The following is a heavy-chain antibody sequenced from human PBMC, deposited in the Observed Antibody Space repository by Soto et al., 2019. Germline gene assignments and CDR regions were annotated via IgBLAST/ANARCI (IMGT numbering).Heavy chain of an antibody. V-gene: IGHV3-23*01. J-gene: IGHJ4*02. Sequence: EVHLLESGGGLVQPGGSLRLSCAASGFSFSSYAMSWVRQAPGKGLEWVSAISSSGTSTFYADSVRGRFTISRDTSRKTLNLEMNTLRAEDTAFHYCAKESEGANYDFWSGYSFDSWGQGTLVTVAS. CDR2: ISSSGTST. CDR3: AKESEGANYDFWSGYSFDS. CDR1: GFSFSSYA. D-gene: IGHD3-3*01.